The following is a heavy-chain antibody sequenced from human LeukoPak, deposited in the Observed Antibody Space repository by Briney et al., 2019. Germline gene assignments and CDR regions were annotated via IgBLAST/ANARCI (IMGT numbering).Heavy chain of an antibody. J-gene: IGHJ4*02. CDR1: GGSIFSHY. D-gene: IGHD2-15*01. Sequence: SETLSLTCSVSGGSIFSHYWSWIRQSPGEGLEYIGYISDTGSTSYKPSLKSRVTISLDTPKNQISLRLTSVTAADTATYYCARHAEASVVYIDHWGQGTLVTVSS. V-gene: IGHV4-59*08. CDR2: ISDTGST. CDR3: ARHAEASVVYIDH.